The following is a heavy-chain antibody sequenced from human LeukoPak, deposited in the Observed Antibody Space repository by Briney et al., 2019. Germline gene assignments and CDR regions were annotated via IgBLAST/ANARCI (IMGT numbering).Heavy chain of an antibody. CDR3: ARRYCTSTSCLFDP. Sequence: SETLSLTCTVSGGSISSNISYWDWIRQPPGKGLEWLGSIYYSGNTYYNPSLTSRVTISMDTSRNQFSLKLSSVTAADTAVYYCARRYCTSTSCLFDPWGQGTLVTVSS. D-gene: IGHD2-2*01. J-gene: IGHJ5*02. CDR2: IYYSGNT. V-gene: IGHV4-39*01. CDR1: GGSISSNISY.